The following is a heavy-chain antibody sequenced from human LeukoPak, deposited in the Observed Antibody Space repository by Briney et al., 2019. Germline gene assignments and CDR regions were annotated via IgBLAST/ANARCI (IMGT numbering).Heavy chain of an antibody. Sequence: PSETLSLTCTVSGGSINGYYWSWIRQPPGKGLEWIGYIYYSGSTNYNPSLKSRVTISVDTSKNQFSLKLSSVTAADTAVYYCARTPRLTTGTTYYYYYMDVWGKGTTVTVSS. CDR2: IYYSGST. V-gene: IGHV4-59*08. CDR3: ARTPRLTTGTTYYYYYMDV. J-gene: IGHJ6*03. D-gene: IGHD1-1*01. CDR1: GGSINGYY.